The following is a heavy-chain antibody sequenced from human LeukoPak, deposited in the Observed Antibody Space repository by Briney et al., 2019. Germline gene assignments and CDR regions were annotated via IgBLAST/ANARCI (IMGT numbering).Heavy chain of an antibody. CDR1: GFSLSTSGVG. Sequence: SGPTLVNPTQTVTLTCTFSGFSLSTSGVGLGWIRQPPGEALEWLALIFWDDDKRYSPSLKSRLTLTKDTSRNQVVLTMTNVDPVDTATYYCAHRAYDTSGSFDYWGQGTLVTVSS. V-gene: IGHV2-5*02. D-gene: IGHD3-22*01. CDR2: IFWDDDK. J-gene: IGHJ4*02. CDR3: AHRAYDTSGSFDY.